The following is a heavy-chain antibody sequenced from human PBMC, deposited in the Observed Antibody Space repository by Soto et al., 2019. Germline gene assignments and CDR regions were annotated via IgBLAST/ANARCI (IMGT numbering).Heavy chain of an antibody. CDR3: AREWGPGSSRWFIRFDY. CDR1: GGTFSSYA. J-gene: IGHJ4*02. D-gene: IGHD6-13*01. V-gene: IGHV1-69*12. CDR2: IIPIFGTA. Sequence: QVQLVQSGAEVKKPGSSVKVSCKASGGTFSSYAISWVRQAPGQGLEWMGGIIPIFGTANYAQKFQGRVTITAADSTSPAYVELSSLRSEDTAVYYCAREWGPGSSRWFIRFDYWGQGTLVTVSS.